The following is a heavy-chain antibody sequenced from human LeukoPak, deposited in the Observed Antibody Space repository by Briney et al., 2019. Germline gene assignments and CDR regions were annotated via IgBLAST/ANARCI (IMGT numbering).Heavy chain of an antibody. D-gene: IGHD1-26*01. V-gene: IGHV4-59*08. J-gene: IGHJ5*02. CDR3: ARNARGTYYGWFDP. CDR2: IYYSGST. Sequence: SETLSLTCTVSGGSIGSYYWSWIRQPPGKGLEWIGYIYYSGSTNYNPSLKSRVTISVDTSKNQFSLKLSSVTAADTAVYYCARNARGTYYGWFDPWGQGTLVTVSS. CDR1: GGSIGSYY.